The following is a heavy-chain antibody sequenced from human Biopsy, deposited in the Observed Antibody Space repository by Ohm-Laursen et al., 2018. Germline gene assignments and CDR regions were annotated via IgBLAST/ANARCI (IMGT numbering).Heavy chain of an antibody. V-gene: IGHV4-59*08. CDR1: GGSITADF. Sequence: GTLSLTCTVSGGSITADFWTWIRQTPGERLEWIGYRFHSGSPMYNPSLKSRVTISVETSKSQFSLTLTSVTAADTAVYYCVRLNRRGNIIFFDYWGRGTLVTVSS. CDR2: RFHSGSP. CDR3: VRLNRRGNIIFFDY. J-gene: IGHJ4*02. D-gene: IGHD3/OR15-3a*01.